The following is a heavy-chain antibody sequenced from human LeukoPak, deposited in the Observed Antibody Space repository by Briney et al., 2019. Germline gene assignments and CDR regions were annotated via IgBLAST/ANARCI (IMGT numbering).Heavy chain of an antibody. CDR1: GGSISSYY. CDR3: ARNRGSTVITDHYYYYYMDV. D-gene: IGHD4-11*01. Sequence: SETLSLTCTVSGGSISSYYWSWIRQPPGKGLEWTGYIYYSGSTNYNPSLKSRVTISVDTSKNQFSLKLSSVTAADTAVYYCARNRGSTVITDHYYYYYMDVWGKGTTVTVSS. J-gene: IGHJ6*03. V-gene: IGHV4-59*12. CDR2: IYYSGST.